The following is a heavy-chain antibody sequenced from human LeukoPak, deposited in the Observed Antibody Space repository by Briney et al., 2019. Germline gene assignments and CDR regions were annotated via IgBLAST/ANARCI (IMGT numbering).Heavy chain of an antibody. J-gene: IGHJ5*02. D-gene: IGHD6-6*01. CDR1: GYTFTSYD. CDR3: ARGGDYSSSSKWFDP. V-gene: IGHV1-69*13. CDR2: IIPIFGTA. Sequence: SVKVSCKASGYTFTSYDISWVRQAPGQGLEWMGGIIPIFGTANYAQKFQGRVTITADESTSTAYMELSSLRSEDTAVYYCARGGDYSSSSKWFDPWGQGTLVTVSS.